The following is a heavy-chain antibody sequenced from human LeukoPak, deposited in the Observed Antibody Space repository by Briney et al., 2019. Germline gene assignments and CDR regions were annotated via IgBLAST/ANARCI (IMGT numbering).Heavy chain of an antibody. V-gene: IGHV3-15*01. D-gene: IGHD1-26*01. CDR2: IKSKTNGGTT. J-gene: IGHJ4*02. CDR1: GFTFNHAW. Sequence: PGRSLRLSCAASGFTFNHAWMSWVRQAPGKGLEWVGRIKSKTNGGTTDYAAPVKGRFTISRDDSKNTLYLQINSLKTEDTAVYYCTWEGPRYYFDYWGQGTLVTVSS. CDR3: TWEGPRYYFDY.